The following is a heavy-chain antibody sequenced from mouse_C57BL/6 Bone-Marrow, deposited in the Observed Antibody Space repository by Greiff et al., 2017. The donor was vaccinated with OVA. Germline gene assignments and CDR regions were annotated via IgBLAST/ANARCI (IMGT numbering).Heavy chain of an antibody. J-gene: IGHJ1*03. Sequence: EVKVVESGGGLVQPKGSLKLSCAASGFSFNTYAMNWVRQAPGKGLEWVARIRSKSNNYATYYADSVKDRFTISRDDSESMLYLQMNNLKTEDTAMYYCVRHNYGNGDRYFDVWGTGTTVTVSS. CDR1: GFSFNTYA. V-gene: IGHV10-1*01. CDR3: VRHNYGNGDRYFDV. CDR2: IRSKSNNYAT. D-gene: IGHD2-1*01.